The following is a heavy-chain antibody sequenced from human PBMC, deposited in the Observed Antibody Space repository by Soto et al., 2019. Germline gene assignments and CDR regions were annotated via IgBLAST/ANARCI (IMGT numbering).Heavy chain of an antibody. D-gene: IGHD6-13*01. Sequence: QVQLVQSGAEVKKPGASVKVSCKASGYTFTSYGWVRQAPGQGPEWMGWISGSNGNTNYAQKLQGRGTMTTDTSTSTAHMQLRSPRSNDTAVYYCARVRAAQGTYYFDYWGQGTLVTVSS. CDR2: ISGSNGNT. J-gene: IGHJ4*02. CDR1: GYTFTSYG. CDR3: ARVRAAQGTYYFDY. V-gene: IGHV1-18*01.